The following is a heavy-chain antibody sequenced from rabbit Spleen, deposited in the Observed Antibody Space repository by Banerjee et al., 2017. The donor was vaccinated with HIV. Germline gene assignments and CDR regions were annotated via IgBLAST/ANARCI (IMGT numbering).Heavy chain of an antibody. J-gene: IGHJ3*01. Sequence: QEQLVESGGGLVQPGESLTPSCKVSGFDFSRYWMCWVRQAPGKGLEWIGCIYNGDGSTYYASWVNGRFTISKTSSTTVTLQMTSLTAADTAAYFCARVIGGDANYFSRLDLWGQGTLVTVS. D-gene: IGHD6-1*01. CDR1: GFDFSRYW. CDR2: IYNGDGST. CDR3: ARVIGGDANYFSRLDL. V-gene: IGHV1S47*01.